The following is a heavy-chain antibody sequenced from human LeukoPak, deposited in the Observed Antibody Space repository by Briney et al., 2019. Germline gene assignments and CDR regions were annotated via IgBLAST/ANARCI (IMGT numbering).Heavy chain of an antibody. D-gene: IGHD6-13*01. CDR3: ARLLYAAALDAFDI. CDR2: IYYRGNT. Sequence: SETLSLTCTVSGGSISGYYWTWIRQPPGEGLEWIGYIYYRGNTNYNPSLKSRVTISVDTSKNQFSLKLTSVTAADTAVYYCARLLYAAALDAFDIWGQGTMVTVSS. V-gene: IGHV4-59*01. J-gene: IGHJ3*02. CDR1: GGSISGYY.